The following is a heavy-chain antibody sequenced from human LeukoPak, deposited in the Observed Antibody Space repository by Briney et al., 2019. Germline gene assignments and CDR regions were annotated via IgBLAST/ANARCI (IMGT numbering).Heavy chain of an antibody. CDR1: GGSISTYY. CDR3: ARDRWFDP. Sequence: SETLSLTCSVSGGSISTYYWSWIRQPPGKGLEWTGYIYYSGSTNYNPSLKSRVTISVDTSRNQFSLKLNSVTAADTAIYYCARDRWFDPWGQGTLVTVSS. J-gene: IGHJ5*02. V-gene: IGHV4-59*01. CDR2: IYYSGST.